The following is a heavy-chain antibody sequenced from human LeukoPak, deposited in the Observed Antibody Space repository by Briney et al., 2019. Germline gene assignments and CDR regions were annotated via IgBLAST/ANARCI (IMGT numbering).Heavy chain of an antibody. D-gene: IGHD4-11*01. CDR3: AKSYMTTVTVPYYYYGMDV. V-gene: IGHV3-23*01. Sequence: GGSLRLSCAASGFTFSSYAMSWVRQAPGKGLEWVSAISGSGGSTYYADSVKGRFTISRDNSKNTLYLQMNSLRAEDTAVYYCAKSYMTTVTVPYYYYGMDVWGQGTTVTVSS. CDR2: ISGSGGST. CDR1: GFTFSSYA. J-gene: IGHJ6*02.